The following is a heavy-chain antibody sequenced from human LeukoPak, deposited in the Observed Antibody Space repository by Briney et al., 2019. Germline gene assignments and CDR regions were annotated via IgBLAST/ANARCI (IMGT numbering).Heavy chain of an antibody. CDR1: GISFSWFG. CDR2: IWNDGSKT. D-gene: IGHD5-24*01. V-gene: IGHV3-33*06. J-gene: IGHJ4*02. CDR3: AKGISADGYNFERGTDY. Sequence: PGRSLRLSCAASGISFSWFGMHWVRQAPGKGLEWVAVIWNDGSKTYYADSVKGRFTISRDNSKNTLFLQMNSLKVEDTAMYYCAKGISADGYNFERGTDYWGQGTLVTVSS.